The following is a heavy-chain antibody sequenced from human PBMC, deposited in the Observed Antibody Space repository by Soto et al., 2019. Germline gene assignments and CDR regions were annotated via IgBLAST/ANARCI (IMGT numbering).Heavy chain of an antibody. CDR2: IYYSGST. J-gene: IGHJ4*02. CDR1: GGSISSYY. D-gene: IGHD3-10*01. Sequence: PSETLSLTCTVSGGSISSYYWSWIRQPPGKGLEWIGYIYYSGSTNYNPSLKSRVTISVDTSKNQFSLKLSSVTAADTAVYYCAALWFGELLEPNYWGQGTLVTVSS. CDR3: AALWFGELLEPNY. V-gene: IGHV4-59*08.